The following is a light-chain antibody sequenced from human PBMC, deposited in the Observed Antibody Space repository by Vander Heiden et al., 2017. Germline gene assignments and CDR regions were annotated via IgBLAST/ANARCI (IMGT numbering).Light chain of an antibody. CDR2: WAS. CDR3: RGMYT. CDR1: QSVLYSSNNKNY. J-gene: IGKJ2*01. Sequence: DIVMAQSPDSLAVSLGERATINCKSSQSVLYSSNNKNYLAWYQQKPGQPPKLLIYWASTRESGVPDRFSGSGSGTDFTLTISSLQAEDVAVYYCRGMYTFGQGTKLEIK. V-gene: IGKV4-1*01.